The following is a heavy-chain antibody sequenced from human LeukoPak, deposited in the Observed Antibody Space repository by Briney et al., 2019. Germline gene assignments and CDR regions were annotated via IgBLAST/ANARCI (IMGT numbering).Heavy chain of an antibody. Sequence: GGSLRLSCAVSGFTVSGYCMTWVRQAPGKGLEWVANIKQDGSEKNNLDSGKGRITISRDNAENSLFLQINSLTVEDTAVYYCAREWQGGIAAAGTRIEGDYWGQGTLVAVSS. CDR3: AREWQGGIAAAGTRIEGDY. V-gene: IGHV3-7*01. CDR1: GFTVSGYC. D-gene: IGHD6-13*01. J-gene: IGHJ4*02. CDR2: IKQDGSEK.